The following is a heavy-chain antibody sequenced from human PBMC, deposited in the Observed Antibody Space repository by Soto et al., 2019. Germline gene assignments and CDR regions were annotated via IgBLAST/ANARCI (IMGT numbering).Heavy chain of an antibody. Sequence: ASVKVSCKASGYSFSSYGISWVRQAPGQGLEWMGRINPNNGNTKYAQKVQGRVTMTTDTSTSTAYMEVRSLRSDDTAVYYCARDWLDIVVVVAALGYWG. D-gene: IGHD2-15*01. CDR2: INPNNGNT. V-gene: IGHV1-18*01. CDR3: ARDWLDIVVVVAALGY. J-gene: IGHJ4*01. CDR1: GYSFSSYG.